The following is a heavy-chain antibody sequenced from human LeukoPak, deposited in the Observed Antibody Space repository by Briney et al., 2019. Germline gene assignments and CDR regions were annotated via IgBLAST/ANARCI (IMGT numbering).Heavy chain of an antibody. CDR1: GFTFSNAW. D-gene: IGHD6-6*01. J-gene: IGHJ4*02. CDR2: IWYGGSNK. V-gene: IGHV3-30*02. Sequence: GGSLRLSCAASGFTFSNAWMSWVRQAPGKGLEWVAVIWYGGSNKYYADSVKGRFTISRDNSKNTLYLQMNRLRAEDTAVYYCAKGFGSSSSGFDYWGQGTLVTVSS. CDR3: AKGFGSSSSGFDY.